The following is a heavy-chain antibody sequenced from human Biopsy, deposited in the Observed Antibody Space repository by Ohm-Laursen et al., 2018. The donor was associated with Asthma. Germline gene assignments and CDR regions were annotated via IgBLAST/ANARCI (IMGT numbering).Heavy chain of an antibody. V-gene: IGHV3-21*04. CDR3: ARDSYSSGLYDDFES. J-gene: IGHJ4*02. D-gene: IGHD6-19*01. Sequence: SLRLSCTASGFTFNYYSINWVRQAPGKGLEWVASISSGTTYIYYADSVKGRFTISRDNGKNSLFLQMSSLRAKDTAAYYCARDSYSSGLYDDFESWGQGTLVTVSS. CDR1: GFTFNYYS. CDR2: ISSGTTYI.